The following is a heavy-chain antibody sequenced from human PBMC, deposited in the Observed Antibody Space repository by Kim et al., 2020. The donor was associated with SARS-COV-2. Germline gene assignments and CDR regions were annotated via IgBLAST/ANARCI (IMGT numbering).Heavy chain of an antibody. CDR3: ARGKDIVVVPAAYDFDY. D-gene: IGHD2-2*01. CDR1: GGTFSSYA. CDR2: IIPIFGTA. V-gene: IGHV1-69*13. J-gene: IGHJ4*02. Sequence: SVKVSCKASGGTFSSYAISWVRQAPGQGLEWMGGIIPIFGTANYAQKFQGRVTITADESTSTAYMELSSLRSEDTAVYYCARGKDIVVVPAAYDFDYWGQGTLVTVSS.